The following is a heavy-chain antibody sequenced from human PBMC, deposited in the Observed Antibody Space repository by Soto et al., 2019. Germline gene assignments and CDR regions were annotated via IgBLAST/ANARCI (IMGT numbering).Heavy chain of an antibody. D-gene: IGHD4-4*01. CDR3: ARDSYTRY. CDR2: IHNDGST. CDR1: GFIVSTSY. Sequence: GGSLRLSCAASGFIVSTSYMSWVRQAPGKGLEWVSIIHNDGSTYYADSVKGRFTVSRDDSKNTLYLEILSLRAEDTAVYYCARDSYTRYWGQGTLVTVSS. J-gene: IGHJ4*02. V-gene: IGHV3-66*01.